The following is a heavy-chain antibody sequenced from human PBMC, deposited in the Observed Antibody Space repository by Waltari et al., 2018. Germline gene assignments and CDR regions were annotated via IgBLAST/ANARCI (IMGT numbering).Heavy chain of an antibody. V-gene: IGHV1-69*10. CDR1: GGPFSSYP. CDR3: ATVVVVPARYYYYYMDV. J-gene: IGHJ6*03. Sequence: QVQLVQSGAEVKKPGSSVKVSCKASGGPFSSYPISWVRQAPGQGLEWMGGIIPILGIANYAQKFQGRVTITADKSTSTAYMELSSLRSEDTAVYYCATVVVVPARYYYYYMDVWGKGTTVTVSS. D-gene: IGHD2-2*01. CDR2: IIPILGIA.